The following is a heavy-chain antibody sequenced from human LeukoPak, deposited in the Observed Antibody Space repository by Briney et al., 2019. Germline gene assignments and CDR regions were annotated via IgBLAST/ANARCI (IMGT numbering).Heavy chain of an antibody. CDR2: IYSSGNT. Sequence: GGSLRLSCAASGFTVSSNYMSWVRQAPGKGLEWVSVIYSSGNTYYADSVKGRFTISRDNSKNTLYLQMNSLRAEDTAVYYCARDPPIYQGISSYYYGMDVWGQGTTVTVSS. V-gene: IGHV3-53*01. D-gene: IGHD3-3*02. CDR1: GFTVSSNY. J-gene: IGHJ6*02. CDR3: ARDPPIYQGISSYYYGMDV.